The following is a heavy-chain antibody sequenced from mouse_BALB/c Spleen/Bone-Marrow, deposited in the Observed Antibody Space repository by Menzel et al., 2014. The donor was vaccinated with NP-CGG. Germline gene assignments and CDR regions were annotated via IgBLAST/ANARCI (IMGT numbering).Heavy chain of an antibody. J-gene: IGHJ4*01. CDR2: IYPGNSDT. Sequence: EVKLQESGTVLARPGASVKMSCKASGYTFTSYWMHWVKQRPGQGLEWIGAIYPGNSDTSYNQKFKGKAKLTAVTSTSTAYMELGSLTNEDSAVYYCTHGYDYYAMDYWGQGTSVTVSS. CDR1: GYTFTSYW. D-gene: IGHD2-2*01. CDR3: THGYDYYAMDY. V-gene: IGHV1-5*01.